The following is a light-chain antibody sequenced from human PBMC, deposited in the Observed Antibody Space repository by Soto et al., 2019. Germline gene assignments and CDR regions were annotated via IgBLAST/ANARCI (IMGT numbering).Light chain of an antibody. CDR3: QQYGRSPFT. V-gene: IGKV3-20*01. J-gene: IGKJ3*01. CDR2: GAS. CDR1: QSVSSSY. Sequence: EIVLTQSPGTLSLSPGERATLSCRASQSVSSSYLAWYQHKPGQAPRLLIYGASSRATGIPDRFSGSGSGTDFTITISRQEPEDFAVYYCQQYGRSPFTFGPGTKVDIK.